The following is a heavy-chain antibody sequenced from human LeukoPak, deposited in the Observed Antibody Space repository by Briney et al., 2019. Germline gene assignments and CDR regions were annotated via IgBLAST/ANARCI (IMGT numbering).Heavy chain of an antibody. V-gene: IGHV3-74*01. CDR1: GFTFSSYW. CDR2: INSNGSST. CDR3: AELGITMIGGV. J-gene: IGHJ6*04. Sequence: GGSLRLSCAASGFTFSSYWMHWVRQAPGKGLVWVSRINSNGSSTSYADSVKGRFTISRDNAKNSLYLQMNSLRAEDTAVYYCAELGITMIGGVWGKGTTVTISS. D-gene: IGHD3-10*02.